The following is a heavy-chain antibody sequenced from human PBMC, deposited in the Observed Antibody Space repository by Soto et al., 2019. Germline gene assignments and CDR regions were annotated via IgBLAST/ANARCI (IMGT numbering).Heavy chain of an antibody. J-gene: IGHJ4*02. CDR1: GFTFSSYA. D-gene: IGHD3-3*01. CDR3: ARPHFYYFCSGYSYYFDY. Sequence: EVQLLESGGGLVQPGGSLRLSCAASGFTFSSYAMSVVRQAPGKGLECVSGISGSGGSTYYADYVMGRFTISRDNSKNPLYLQMNSQKPEDTAVYYCARPHFYYFCSGYSYYFDYWGQGTLVTVSS. V-gene: IGHV3-23*01. CDR2: ISGSGGST.